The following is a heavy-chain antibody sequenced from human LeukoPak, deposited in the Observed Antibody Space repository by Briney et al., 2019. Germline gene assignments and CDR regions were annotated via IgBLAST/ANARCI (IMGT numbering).Heavy chain of an antibody. V-gene: IGHV4-39*01. Sequence: PSETLSLTCTVSGGSISSSSYYWGWIRQPPGQGLEWIGSIYYSGSTYYNPSLKSRVTISVDTSKNQFSLKLISVTAADTAVYYCAGTKWELQDYWGQGTLVTVSS. J-gene: IGHJ4*02. CDR2: IYYSGST. CDR1: GGSISSSSYY. CDR3: AGTKWELQDY. D-gene: IGHD1-26*01.